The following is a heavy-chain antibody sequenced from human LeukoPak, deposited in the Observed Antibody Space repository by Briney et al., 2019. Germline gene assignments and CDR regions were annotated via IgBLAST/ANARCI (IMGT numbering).Heavy chain of an antibody. Sequence: GGSLRLSCAASRFTFSSYSMNWVRQAPGKGLEWVSSISSSSSYIYYADSVKGRFTISRDNAKNSLYLQMNSLRAEDTAVYYCARDFSTRETYYYDSSGYYHDYWGQGTLVTVSS. CDR2: ISSSSSYI. J-gene: IGHJ4*02. CDR3: ARDFSTRETYYYDSSGYYHDY. V-gene: IGHV3-21*01. D-gene: IGHD3-22*01. CDR1: RFTFSSYS.